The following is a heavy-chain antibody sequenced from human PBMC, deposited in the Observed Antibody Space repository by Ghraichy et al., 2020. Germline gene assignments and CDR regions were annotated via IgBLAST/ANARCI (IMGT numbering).Heavy chain of an antibody. CDR3: TSPYYDILTGPRLYGMDV. CDR2: IRSKANSYAT. D-gene: IGHD3-9*01. CDR1: GFTFSGSA. Sequence: GSLTLSCAASGFTFSGSAMHWVRQASGKGLEWVGRIRSKANSYATAYAASVKGRFTISRDDSKNTAYLQMNSLKTEDTAVYYCTSPYYDILTGPRLYGMDVWGQGTTVTVSS. V-gene: IGHV3-73*01. J-gene: IGHJ6*02.